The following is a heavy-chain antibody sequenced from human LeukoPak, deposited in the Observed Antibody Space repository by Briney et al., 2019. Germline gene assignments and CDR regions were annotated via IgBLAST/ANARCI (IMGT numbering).Heavy chain of an antibody. Sequence: PSQTLSLTCTVSGGSISSGDYYWSWIRQPPGKGLEWIGYIYYSGSTYYNPSLKSRVTVSVDTSKNQFSLKLSSVTAADTAVYYCARSAYGDPNPFDYWGQGTLVTVSS. J-gene: IGHJ4*02. V-gene: IGHV4-30-4*01. CDR1: GGSISSGDYY. D-gene: IGHD4-17*01. CDR3: ARSAYGDPNPFDY. CDR2: IYYSGST.